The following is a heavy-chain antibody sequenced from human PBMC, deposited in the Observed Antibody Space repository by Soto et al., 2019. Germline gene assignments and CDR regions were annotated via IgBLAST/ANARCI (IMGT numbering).Heavy chain of an antibody. CDR1: GFPFSFYG. D-gene: IGHD3-3*02. CDR2: IVSDGSAI. Sequence: HPGGSLRLSCAVSGFPFSFYGFHWFRQSPGKGLEWLGVIVSDGSAIYHADSLEGRFFISRDNSKDILYLQMNSLRVEDTAVYYCARDDAFDNENGFDMWGQGTMVTVSS. V-gene: IGHV3-33*01. CDR3: ARDDAFDNENGFDM. J-gene: IGHJ3*02.